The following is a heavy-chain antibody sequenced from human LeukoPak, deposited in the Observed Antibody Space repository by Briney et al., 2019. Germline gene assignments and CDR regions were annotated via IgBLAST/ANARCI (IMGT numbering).Heavy chain of an antibody. V-gene: IGHV4-39*07. CDR1: GGSISGSSYY. D-gene: IGHD6-13*01. J-gene: IGHJ4*02. Sequence: SETLSLTCTVSGGSISGSSYYWGWIRQPPGKGLEWIGSIYYSGSTNYNPSLKSRVTISVDTSKNQFSLKLSSVTAADTAVYYCARSGAAGLFDYWGQGTLVTVSS. CDR3: ARSGAAGLFDY. CDR2: IYYSGST.